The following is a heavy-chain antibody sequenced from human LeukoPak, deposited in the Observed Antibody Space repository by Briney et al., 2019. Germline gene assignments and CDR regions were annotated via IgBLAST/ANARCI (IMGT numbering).Heavy chain of an antibody. Sequence: GGSLTLSCAASGFTVSSKYMSWVRQARGKELEWVSVIYSGGSTYYADSVKGRFTISRDNSKNTVYLQMNSLRAEDTAVYYCARESSGWLQLFDYWGQGTLVTVSS. V-gene: IGHV3-66*01. D-gene: IGHD5-24*01. CDR2: IYSGGST. CDR1: GFTVSSKY. J-gene: IGHJ4*02. CDR3: ARESSGWLQLFDY.